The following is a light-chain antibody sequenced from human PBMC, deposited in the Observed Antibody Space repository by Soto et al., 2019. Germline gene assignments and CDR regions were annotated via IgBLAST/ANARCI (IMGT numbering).Light chain of an antibody. V-gene: IGKV1-5*03. CDR3: QPYSSYPYT. Sequence: DIQMTQSPSTLSASVGDRVTITCRASQSISSWLAWYQQKPGTAPKLLIYKASSLQSGVPSRFSGSGSGTEFTLTISSLQPDDFATDYCQPYSSYPYTFGQGTKLEIK. CDR1: QSISSW. J-gene: IGKJ2*01. CDR2: KAS.